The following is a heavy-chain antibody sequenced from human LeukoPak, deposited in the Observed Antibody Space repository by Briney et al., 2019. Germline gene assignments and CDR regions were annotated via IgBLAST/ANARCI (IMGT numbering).Heavy chain of an antibody. D-gene: IGHD6-19*01. CDR3: SRGSGWLSVY. CDR2: ISGGTT. Sequence: GSLRLSCTASGFTFGDYLMSWSRQAPGKGLEWIGFISGGTTEYAASVKGRFTISRDDSTSIAYLQMNSLTTEDTAVYYCSRGSGWLSVYWGQGTLVTVSS. J-gene: IGHJ4*02. CDR1: GFTFGDYL. V-gene: IGHV3-49*03.